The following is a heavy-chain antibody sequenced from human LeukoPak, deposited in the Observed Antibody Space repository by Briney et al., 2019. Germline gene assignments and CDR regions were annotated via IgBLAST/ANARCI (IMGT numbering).Heavy chain of an antibody. D-gene: IGHD1-14*01. CDR2: IKQDGSEK. J-gene: IGHJ4*02. CDR3: ARGRWYLDN. V-gene: IGHV3-7*03. Sequence: GGSLRLSCAASGFTFSSYWMSWVRQAPGKGLEWVANIKQDGSEKYYVDSVKGRFTISRGNAKNSLYLHMNSLRAEDTAIYYCARGRWYLDNWGQGTLVTVSS. CDR1: GFTFSSYW.